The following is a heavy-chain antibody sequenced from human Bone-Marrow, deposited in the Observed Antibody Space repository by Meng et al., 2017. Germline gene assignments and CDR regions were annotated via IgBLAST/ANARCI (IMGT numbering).Heavy chain of an antibody. CDR1: GFSLCTSGVG. D-gene: IGHD2-15*01. CDR3: AHSRLLGNWFDP. J-gene: IGHJ5*02. CDR2: IYWDDDK. V-gene: IGHV2-5*02. Sequence: QITLKESGRTLVKPTQTLTLPCTFSGFSLCTSGVGVGWIRQPPGKALEWLALIYWDDDKRYSPSLKSRLTNNKDTSKNQVVLTMTNMDPVDTATYYCAHSRLLGNWFDPWGQGTLVTVSS.